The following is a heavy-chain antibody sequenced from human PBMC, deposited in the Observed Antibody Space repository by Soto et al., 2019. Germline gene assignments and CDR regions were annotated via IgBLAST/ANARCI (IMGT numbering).Heavy chain of an antibody. CDR3: TRGSGITIHEVPYAGGWFGP. Sequence: GGSLRLSCAASRFTFISYGIHWVRQAPGKGLEWVSFISPDGSNKDYADSVKGRFTVSRDNSKNTMYLEMNSLRGEDTAVYYCTRGSGITIHEVPYAGGWFGPWGQGTLVTVSS. CDR2: ISPDGSNK. V-gene: IGHV3-30*03. CDR1: RFTFISYG. J-gene: IGHJ5*02. D-gene: IGHD3-10*01.